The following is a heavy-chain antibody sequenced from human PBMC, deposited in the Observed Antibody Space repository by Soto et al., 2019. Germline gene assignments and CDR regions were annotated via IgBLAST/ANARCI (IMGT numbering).Heavy chain of an antibody. D-gene: IGHD5-12*01. CDR3: VSVVAIPGYPDN. CDR2: IVPIVDTS. Sequence: QVQLVQSGAEVRQPASSVKVSCKTSGGTFSSYAISWVRQAPGQGLEWMGGIVPIVDTSTYAQKLQGRVTITADESTSTVYMELSSLRSDDTAVYYCVSVVAIPGYPDNWGQGTLVTVSS. CDR1: GGTFSSYA. V-gene: IGHV1-69*12. J-gene: IGHJ4*02.